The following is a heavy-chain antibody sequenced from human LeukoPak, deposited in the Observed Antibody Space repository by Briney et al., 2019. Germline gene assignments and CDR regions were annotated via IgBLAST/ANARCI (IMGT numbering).Heavy chain of an antibody. Sequence: SETLSLTCTVSGGSISSYYWSWIRQTPGKGLEWIGYIHYSGSTNYNPSLKSRVTILADTSKNQFSLKLSSVTAADTAVYYCARAPDCSSTSCHSGPWFDPWGQGTLVTVSS. CDR1: GGSISSYY. J-gene: IGHJ5*02. D-gene: IGHD2-2*01. CDR3: ARAPDCSSTSCHSGPWFDP. CDR2: IHYSGST. V-gene: IGHV4-59*12.